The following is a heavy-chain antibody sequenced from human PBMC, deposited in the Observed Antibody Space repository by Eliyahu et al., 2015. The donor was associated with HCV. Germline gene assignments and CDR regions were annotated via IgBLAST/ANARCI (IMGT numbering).Heavy chain of an antibody. V-gene: IGHV3-74*01. CDR3: VRGSGIKVVSTRGDY. D-gene: IGHD3-10*01. J-gene: IGHJ4*02. Sequence: EVRLVESGGGLVQPGGSLRLSCAVSGFTFSTYWMHWVRQAPGKGLVWVSGISPDMSITAYADSVKGRFTISRDNAQNTVYLQMNTLRAEDTAVYYCVRGSGIKVVSTRGDYWGQGTLVTVSS. CDR2: ISPDMSIT. CDR1: GFTFSTYW.